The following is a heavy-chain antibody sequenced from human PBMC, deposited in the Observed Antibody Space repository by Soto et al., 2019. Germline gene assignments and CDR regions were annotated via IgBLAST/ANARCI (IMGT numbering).Heavy chain of an antibody. D-gene: IGHD3-10*01. CDR2: ISYNGVLK. J-gene: IGHJ6*02. CDR1: GFTFSAFG. V-gene: IGHV3-30*18. Sequence: QVHLVESGGGVVQPGRSLRLSCAVSGFTFSAFGMHWVRQAPGKGLEWVAIISYNGVLKYYADSVKGRFTISRDTSKGGLYLQMTSLTPEDTAVYYCAKDVKVSGGHYGSLNYYYGMDVWGQGTTVTVSS. CDR3: AKDVKVSGGHYGSLNYYYGMDV.